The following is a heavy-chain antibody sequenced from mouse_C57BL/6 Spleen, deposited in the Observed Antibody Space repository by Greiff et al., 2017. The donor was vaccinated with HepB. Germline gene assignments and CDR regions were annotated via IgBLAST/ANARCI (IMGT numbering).Heavy chain of an antibody. CDR3: ALLRYWYFDV. V-gene: IGHV1-67*01. D-gene: IGHD1-1*01. Sequence: QVHVKQSGPELVRPGVSVKISCKGSSYTFTDYAMHWVKQSHAKSLEWIGVISTYYGDASYNQKFKDKATMTVDKSSSTAYMELARLTSEDSAVYYCALLRYWYFDVWGTGTTVTVSS. CDR1: SYTFTDYA. J-gene: IGHJ1*03. CDR2: ISTYYGDA.